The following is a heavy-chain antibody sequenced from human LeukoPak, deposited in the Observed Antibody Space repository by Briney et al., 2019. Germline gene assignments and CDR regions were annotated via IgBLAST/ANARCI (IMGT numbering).Heavy chain of an antibody. V-gene: IGHV3-7*01. CDR2: IKQDGSEK. D-gene: IGHD3/OR15-3a*01. CDR1: GFTYSSYG. J-gene: IGHJ4*02. CDR3: ARDSVIYGY. Sequence: GGSPRLSCAASGFTYSSYGMSWVRQAPGKGLEWVANIKQDGSEKNYVDSVKGRFTISRDNAKNSLYLQMNSLRAEDTAVYYCARDSVIYGYWGQGTLVTVSS.